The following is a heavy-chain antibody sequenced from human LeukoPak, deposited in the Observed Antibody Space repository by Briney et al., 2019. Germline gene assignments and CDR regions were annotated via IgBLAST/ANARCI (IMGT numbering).Heavy chain of an antibody. CDR3: ATHQNYSPTGPFDY. CDR2: IYHSGST. D-gene: IGHD4-11*01. CDR1: GGSISSGGYY. V-gene: IGHV4-30-2*01. Sequence: SETLSLTCTVSGGSISSGGYYWSWIRQPPGKGLEWIGYIYHSGSTYYNPSLKSRVTISVDRSKNQFSLKLSSVTAADTAVYYCATHQNYSPTGPFDYWGQGTLVTVSS. J-gene: IGHJ4*02.